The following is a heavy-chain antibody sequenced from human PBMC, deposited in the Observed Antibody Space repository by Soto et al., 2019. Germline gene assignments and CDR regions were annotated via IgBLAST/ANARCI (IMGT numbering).Heavy chain of an antibody. CDR1: GVTFNSYA. J-gene: IGHJ6*02. D-gene: IGHD3-22*01. Sequence: QVQLVQSGAEVKKPGSSVKVSCKASGVTFNSYAISWVRQAPGQGLEWMGGIITMFGTTNYAQKFQGRVTITADASTSTAYMELSSLRSEDAAVYYCARVPKIHYYEKSGSDTGFYYSHGMDVWGQGPTVTVSS. V-gene: IGHV1-69*01. CDR2: IITMFGTT. CDR3: ARVPKIHYYEKSGSDTGFYYSHGMDV.